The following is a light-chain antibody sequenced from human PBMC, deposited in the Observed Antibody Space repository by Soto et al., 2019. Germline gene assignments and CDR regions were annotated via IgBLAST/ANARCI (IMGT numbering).Light chain of an antibody. CDR2: GAS. CDR3: QQYNNWPPIT. CDR1: QSVSSN. Sequence: EIVMTQSPGTLSLSPGETATLSCRASQSVSSNYVAWFHQKPGQAPRLLIYGASSRATGVPDRFSASGSGTDFTLTISSLQSEDFAVYYCQQYNNWPPITFGQGTRLEI. J-gene: IGKJ5*01. V-gene: IGKV3D-15*01.